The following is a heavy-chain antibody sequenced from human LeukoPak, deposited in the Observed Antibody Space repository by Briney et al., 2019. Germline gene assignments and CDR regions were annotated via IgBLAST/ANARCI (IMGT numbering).Heavy chain of an antibody. Sequence: PGGSLRLSCAASGFTFSSYGMHWVRQAPDKGLGWVAVISYDGSNKYYADSVKGRFTISRDNSKNTLYLQMNSLRAEDTAVYYCARDGELLGDYWGQGTLVTVSS. CDR1: GFTFSSYG. J-gene: IGHJ4*02. D-gene: IGHD1-26*01. CDR2: ISYDGSNK. CDR3: ARDGELLGDY. V-gene: IGHV3-30*03.